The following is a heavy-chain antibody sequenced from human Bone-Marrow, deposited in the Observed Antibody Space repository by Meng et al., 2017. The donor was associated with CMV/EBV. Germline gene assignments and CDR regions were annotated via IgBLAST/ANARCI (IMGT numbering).Heavy chain of an antibody. CDR3: ARVIAISPYGMDV. J-gene: IGHJ6*02. D-gene: IGHD3-3*01. CDR1: GFTFSSYA. CDR2: ILYDGSNK. Sequence: GESLKISCAASGFTFSSYAIHWVRQAPGKGLEWVAVILYDGSNKYYADFVKGRFTISRDNSKNTLYLQMNSLRAEDTAVYYCARVIAISPYGMDVWGQGTTVTVSS. V-gene: IGHV3-30-3*01.